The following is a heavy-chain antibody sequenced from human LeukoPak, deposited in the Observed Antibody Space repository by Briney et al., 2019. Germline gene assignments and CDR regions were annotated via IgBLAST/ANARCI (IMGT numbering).Heavy chain of an antibody. CDR1: GFTVSSNY. V-gene: IGHV3-21*01. J-gene: IGHJ4*02. Sequence: GSLRLSCAASGFTVSSNYMSWVRQAPGKGLEWVSSISSSSSYIYYADSVKGRFTISRDNAKNSLYLQMNSLRAEDTAVYYCARGDYYGSGSYTNFDYWGQGTLVTVSS. CDR2: ISSSSSYI. D-gene: IGHD3-10*01. CDR3: ARGDYYGSGSYTNFDY.